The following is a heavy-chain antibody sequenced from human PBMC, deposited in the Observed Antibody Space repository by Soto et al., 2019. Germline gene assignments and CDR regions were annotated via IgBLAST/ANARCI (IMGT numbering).Heavy chain of an antibody. CDR3: ARDVVSIVVVPAADDAFDI. Sequence: QVQLVESGGGLVKPGGSLRLSCAASGFTFSDYYMSWIRQAPGKGLEWVSYISSSGSTIYYADSVKGRFTISRDNAKNSPYLQMNSLRAEDTAVYYCARDVVSIVVVPAADDAFDIWGQGTMVTVSS. CDR2: ISSSGSTI. CDR1: GFTFSDYY. J-gene: IGHJ3*02. D-gene: IGHD2-2*01. V-gene: IGHV3-11*01.